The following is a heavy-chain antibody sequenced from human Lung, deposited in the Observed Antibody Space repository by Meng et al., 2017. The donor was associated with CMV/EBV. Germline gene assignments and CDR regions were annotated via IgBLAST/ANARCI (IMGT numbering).Heavy chain of an antibody. V-gene: IGHV3-21*01. J-gene: IGHJ6*01. CDR2: ISNSCAYI. D-gene: IGHD2-21*01. Sequence: GGSLRLSCAASGFTFSSNSMNWVRLAPGPGLERVSSISNSCAYIYYADAVKGRFSISRDNAQNSLYLHMNSLRAEDTAVYYCMRDVSPRSSAYFAIYDFYAVAFWGQGTSVTVSS. CDR1: GFTFSSNS. CDR3: MRDVSPRSSAYFAIYDFYAVAF.